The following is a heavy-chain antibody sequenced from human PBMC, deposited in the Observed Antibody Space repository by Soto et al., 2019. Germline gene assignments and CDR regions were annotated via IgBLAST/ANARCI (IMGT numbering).Heavy chain of an antibody. CDR3: ARGPRTQLWFSRVY. CDR2: ISPKSGGT. J-gene: IGHJ4*02. CDR1: GYTFSDYY. V-gene: IGHV1-2*02. D-gene: IGHD5-18*01. Sequence: ASVKVSCKASGYTFSDYYLHWMRQAPGQGLEWMGGISPKSGGTHFAPKFEGRVTLTTDTSISTAFMEVSRLSSDDTAVYYCARGPRTQLWFSRVYWGQGALVTVSS.